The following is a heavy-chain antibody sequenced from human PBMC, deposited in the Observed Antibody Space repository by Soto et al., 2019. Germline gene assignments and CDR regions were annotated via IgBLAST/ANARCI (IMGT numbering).Heavy chain of an antibody. CDR2: INPDSGAT. V-gene: IGHV1-2*02. D-gene: IGHD3-3*01. Sequence: QVQLVQSGAEVKEPGASVKVSCKASGYTFTGYYLHWVRQAPGQGLEWMAWINPDSGATNSAQKFRGRVTMTSDTSINTAYMEVSSLRSVDTAVYFCARSSKYDFWSVNNEDKHFDPWGQGTLVTVSS. CDR3: ARSSKYDFWSVNNEDKHFDP. CDR1: GYTFTGYY. J-gene: IGHJ5*02.